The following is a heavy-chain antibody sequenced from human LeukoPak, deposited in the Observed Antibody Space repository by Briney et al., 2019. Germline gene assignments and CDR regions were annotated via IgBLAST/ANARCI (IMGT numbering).Heavy chain of an antibody. Sequence: PSETLSLTCTVSGGSISSYYWSWIRQSPGKGLEWIGYIYDSGSTNYNPSFKSRVTISGDTSKNQFSLKLSSVTAADTAVYYCARVLHLRRVDYYYGMDVWGQGTTVTVSS. CDR2: IYDSGST. J-gene: IGHJ6*02. V-gene: IGHV4-59*01. CDR3: ARVLHLRRVDYYYGMDV. CDR1: GGSISSYY. D-gene: IGHD3-3*02.